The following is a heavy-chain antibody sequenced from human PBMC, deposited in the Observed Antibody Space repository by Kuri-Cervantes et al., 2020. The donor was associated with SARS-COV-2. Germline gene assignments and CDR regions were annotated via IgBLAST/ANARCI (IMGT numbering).Heavy chain of an antibody. CDR1: GFTFSSHS. D-gene: IGHD2-15*01. Sequence: GGSLRLSCAASGFTFSSHSMNWVRQAPGKGLEWVSCTSSGSTYIYYVDSVKGRFTISRDNAKNSLYLQMNSLRAEDTAVYYCARAGVSGGTSNYYYYMDVWGKGTTVTVSS. V-gene: IGHV3-21*01. J-gene: IGHJ6*03. CDR2: TSSGSTYI. CDR3: ARAGVSGGTSNYYYYMDV.